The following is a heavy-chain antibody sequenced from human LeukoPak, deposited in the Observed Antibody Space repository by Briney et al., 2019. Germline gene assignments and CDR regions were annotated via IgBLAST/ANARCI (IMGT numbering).Heavy chain of an antibody. CDR2: ISGSGGST. V-gene: IGHV3-23*01. Sequence: GGSLRLSYAASGFTFSSYAMSWVRQAPGKGLEWVSAISGSGGSTYYADSVKGRFTISRDNSKNTLYLQMNSLRAEDTAVYYCAKGVKGRSSSCLEGWGQGTLVTVSS. J-gene: IGHJ4*02. CDR3: AKGVKGRSSSCLEG. CDR1: GFTFSSYA. D-gene: IGHD6-13*01.